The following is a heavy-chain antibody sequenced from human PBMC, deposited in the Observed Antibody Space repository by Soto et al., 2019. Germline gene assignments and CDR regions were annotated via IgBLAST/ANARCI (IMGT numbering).Heavy chain of an antibody. CDR1: GDSITSSAW. J-gene: IGHJ5*02. CDR2: IHLGGTT. CDR3: ARGDNWRLDL. V-gene: IGHV4-4*02. Sequence: QVQLQESGPGLVKPSGTLSLTCAVSGDSITSSAWWSCVRQPPGKGLEWIGEIHLGGTTNYKPSLKNRVTISVDKSKNQFSLILNSVTAADTAIYYCARGDNWRLDLWGQGTLVTVSS. D-gene: IGHD1-20*01.